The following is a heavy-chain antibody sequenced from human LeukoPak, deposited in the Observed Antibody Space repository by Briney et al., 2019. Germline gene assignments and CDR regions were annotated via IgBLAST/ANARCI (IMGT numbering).Heavy chain of an antibody. CDR3: ATGVTMRTDYGMDV. CDR2: FDPEDGET. CDR1: GYTLTELS. V-gene: IGHV1-24*01. Sequence: GASVKVSCKVSGYTLTELSMHWVRQAPGKGLEWMGGFDPEDGETIYAQKFQGRVTMTEDTSTDTAYMELSSLRSEDTAVYYCATGVTMRTDYGMDVWGQGTTVTVSS. D-gene: IGHD3-10*01. J-gene: IGHJ6*02.